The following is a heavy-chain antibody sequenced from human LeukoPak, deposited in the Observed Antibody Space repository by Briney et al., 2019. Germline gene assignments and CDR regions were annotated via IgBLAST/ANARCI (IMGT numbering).Heavy chain of an antibody. Sequence: SETLSLTCAVYGGSFSGYYWSWIRQPPGKGLEWIGEINHSGSTNYNPSLKSRVTISVDTSKNQFSLKLSSVTAADTAVYYCARVRRHSGYDLELDYWGQGTLVTVSS. CDR1: GGSFSGYY. D-gene: IGHD5-12*01. J-gene: IGHJ4*02. CDR3: ARVRRHSGYDLELDY. V-gene: IGHV4-34*01. CDR2: INHSGST.